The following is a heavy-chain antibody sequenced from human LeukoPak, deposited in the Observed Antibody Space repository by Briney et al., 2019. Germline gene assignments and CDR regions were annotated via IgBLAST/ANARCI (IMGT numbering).Heavy chain of an antibody. V-gene: IGHV3-21*01. Sequence: GGSLRLPCAASGFTFSSYSMNWVRQAPGKGLEWVSSISSSSSYIYYADSVKGRFTISRDNFKNTLYLQMSSLRPEDTALYYCARDRAGAQSWVALDPWGQGTLVTVSS. CDR1: GFTFSSYS. D-gene: IGHD3-10*01. J-gene: IGHJ5*02. CDR3: ARDRAGAQSWVALDP. CDR2: ISSSSSYI.